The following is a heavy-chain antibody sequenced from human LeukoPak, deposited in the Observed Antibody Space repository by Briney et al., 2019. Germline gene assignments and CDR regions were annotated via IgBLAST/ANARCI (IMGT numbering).Heavy chain of an antibody. V-gene: IGHV4-59*01. CDR2: IYYSGST. D-gene: IGHD3-3*01. CDR1: GGSIGSYY. CDR3: ARAILSGYPDS. Sequence: SETLSLTCTVSGGSIGSYYWSWIRQPPGKGLEWIGYIYYSGSTKYNPSLKSRVTMSVDTSKNQFSLKLSSVTAADTAVYYCARAILSGYPDSWGQGTLVIVFS. J-gene: IGHJ4*02.